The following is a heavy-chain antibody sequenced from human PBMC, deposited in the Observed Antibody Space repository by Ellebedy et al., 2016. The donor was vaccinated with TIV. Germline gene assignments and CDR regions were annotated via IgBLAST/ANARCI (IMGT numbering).Heavy chain of an antibody. Sequence: PGGSLRLSCVASGFTFSNYDMHWVRQAPGKGLEWVTVTSYDGSAKYYAASVKGRFTISRDNSKNTLYLQMNSLRAEDTAVYYCAKGWAGNYNGNSGPRYMDVWGQGTTVTVSS. V-gene: IGHV3-30*18. D-gene: IGHD3-22*01. CDR3: AKGWAGNYNGNSGPRYMDV. J-gene: IGHJ6*02. CDR1: GFTFSNYD. CDR2: TSYDGSAK.